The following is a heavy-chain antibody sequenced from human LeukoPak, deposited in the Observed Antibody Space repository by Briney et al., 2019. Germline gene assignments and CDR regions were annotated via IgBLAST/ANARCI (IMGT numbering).Heavy chain of an antibody. CDR2: ISWNSGSI. CDR3: ATSWELTAPFDY. Sequence: GGSLRLSCAASGFTFDDYAMHWVRQAPGKGLEWVSGISWNSGSIGYADSVKGRFTISRDNAKNSLYLQMNSLRAEDTALYYCATSWELTAPFDYWGQGTLVTVSS. D-gene: IGHD1-26*01. J-gene: IGHJ4*02. V-gene: IGHV3-9*01. CDR1: GFTFDDYA.